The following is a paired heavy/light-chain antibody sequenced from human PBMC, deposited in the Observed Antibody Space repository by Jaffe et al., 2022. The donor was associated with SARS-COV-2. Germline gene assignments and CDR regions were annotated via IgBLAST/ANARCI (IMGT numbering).Heavy chain of an antibody. CDR1: GFNFNSAW. Sequence: EVQLVESGGGLVKPGGSLRLSCAASGFNFNSAWMNWVRQAPGKGLEWVGRIKSKTDGGTTDYAAPVRGRFTISRDNSKNTLYLQMNSLKTEDTAVYYCTSVGELWNWLDPWGQGTLVIVSS. J-gene: IGHJ5*02. V-gene: IGHV3-15*01. CDR2: IKSKTDGGTT. CDR3: TSVGELWNWLDP. D-gene: IGHD3-10*01.
Light chain of an antibody. CDR3: QQSYSTPWT. J-gene: IGKJ1*01. CDR1: QSISKY. V-gene: IGKV1-39*01. CDR2: AAS. Sequence: DIQMTQSPSSLSASVGDRITITCRASQSISKYLSWYQQKPGKTPKVLIYAASSLQSGVPSRFSGSGSGTDFTLTISSLQPEDFATYYCQQSYSTPWTFGQGTKVDIK.